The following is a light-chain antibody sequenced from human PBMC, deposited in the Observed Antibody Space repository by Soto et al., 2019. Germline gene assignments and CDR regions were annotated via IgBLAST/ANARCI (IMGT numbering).Light chain of an antibody. CDR1: QAINIY. V-gene: IGKV1-16*01. CDR2: AAS. Sequence: DVQMTQSPSSLSASVGDRVTITCRASQAINIYLAWFQQKPGKAPKSLIYAASSLRSGVPSRFSGSGSGTVFTLTISNLQPEDFATHYCQQYDHYPWTFGQGTKVDIK. J-gene: IGKJ1*01. CDR3: QQYDHYPWT.